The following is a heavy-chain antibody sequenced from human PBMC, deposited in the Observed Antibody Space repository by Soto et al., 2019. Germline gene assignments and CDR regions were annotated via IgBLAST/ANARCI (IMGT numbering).Heavy chain of an antibody. CDR2: ISSTTSTI. CDR1: TFTFSTYS. D-gene: IGHD3-3*01. V-gene: IGHV3-48*02. CDR3: ARDRYEFCSGYISADASDM. Sequence: GGSLRLSCAPSTFTFSTYSINWLRHAPGKGLEWIAYISSTTSTISYADSVKSRFTISRDNAKNSLHLQKNSLRDEYTAMYYCARDRYEFCSGYISADASDMWGVRKMVT. J-gene: IGHJ3*02.